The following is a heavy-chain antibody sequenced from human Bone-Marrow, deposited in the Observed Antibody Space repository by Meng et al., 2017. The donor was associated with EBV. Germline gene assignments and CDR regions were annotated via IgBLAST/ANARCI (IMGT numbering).Heavy chain of an antibody. CDR3: ATNPGIAAAGIDY. V-gene: IGHV1-2*06. D-gene: IGHD6-13*01. CDR1: GYTFTGYY. J-gene: IGHJ4*02. CDR2: INPNSGGT. Sequence: QVQLVQSGAEVKKPGASVKFACKASGYTFTGYYMHWVRQAPGQGLEWMGRINPNSGGTNYAQKFQGRVTMTRDTSTSTVYMELSSLSSEDTAVYYCATNPGIAAAGIDYWGQGTLVTVSS.